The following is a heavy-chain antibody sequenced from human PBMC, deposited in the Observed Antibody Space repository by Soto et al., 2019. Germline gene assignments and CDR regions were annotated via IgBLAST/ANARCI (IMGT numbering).Heavy chain of an antibody. J-gene: IGHJ4*02. Sequence: QVQLVQSGAEVKKPGASVKVSCKASGYTFTGYYMHWVRQAPGQGLEWMGWINPNSGGTNYAQKFQGWVTMTRDTSSSTAYMALRRLRSDDTAVYYCARVRDGYTQVPVAFDYWGQGTLVTVSS. D-gene: IGHD5-12*01. CDR3: ARVRDGYTQVPVAFDY. CDR2: INPNSGGT. CDR1: GYTFTGYY. V-gene: IGHV1-2*04.